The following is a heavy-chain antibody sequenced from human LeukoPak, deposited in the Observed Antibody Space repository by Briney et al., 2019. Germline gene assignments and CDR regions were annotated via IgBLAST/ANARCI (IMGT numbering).Heavy chain of an antibody. CDR2: IHHSGGT. Sequence: PSGTLSLTCTVSGASVSRNWWSWVRQPPGKGLEWIGEIHHSGGTNYNPSLKSRVTISVDTSKNQFSLKLSSVTAADTAVYYCARVKGNIAAAGTRYYYYYGMDVWGQGTTVTVSS. CDR1: GASVSRNW. J-gene: IGHJ6*02. D-gene: IGHD6-13*01. V-gene: IGHV4-4*02. CDR3: ARVKGNIAAAGTRYYYYYGMDV.